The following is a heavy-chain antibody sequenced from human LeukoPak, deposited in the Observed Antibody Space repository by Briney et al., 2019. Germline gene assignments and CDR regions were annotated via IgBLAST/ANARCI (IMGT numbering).Heavy chain of an antibody. Sequence: GGSLRLSCAASGFTFSSHWMHWVRQAPGKGLVWVSRINSDGSSISYADSVKGRFTISRDNAKNTLYLQMNSLRAEDTAVYYCATVEATQRGLWYFDYWGQGTLVTVSS. CDR1: GFTFSSHW. CDR2: INSDGSSI. CDR3: ATVEATQRGLWYFDY. J-gene: IGHJ4*02. V-gene: IGHV3-74*01. D-gene: IGHD1-26*01.